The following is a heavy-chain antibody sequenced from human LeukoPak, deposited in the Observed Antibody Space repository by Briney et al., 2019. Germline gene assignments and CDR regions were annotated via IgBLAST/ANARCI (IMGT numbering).Heavy chain of an antibody. Sequence: SVKVSCKASGGTFSSYAISWVRQAPGQGLEWMGGIIPIFGTANYAQKFQGRVTITTDESTSTAYMELSSLRSEDTAVYYCARRDSGVVKRDYYMDVWGKGITVTVSS. J-gene: IGHJ6*03. CDR1: GGTFSSYA. CDR3: ARRDSGVVKRDYYMDV. CDR2: IIPIFGTA. V-gene: IGHV1-69*05. D-gene: IGHD3-3*01.